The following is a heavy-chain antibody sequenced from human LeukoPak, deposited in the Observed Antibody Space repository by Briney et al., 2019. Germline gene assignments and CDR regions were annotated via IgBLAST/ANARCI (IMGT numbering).Heavy chain of an antibody. J-gene: IGHJ5*02. CDR2: IDHSGST. Sequence: SETLSLTYAVYGGSFSGYYWSWIRQPPGKGLEWIGEIDHSGSTNYNPSLKSRVTISVDTSKNQFSLKLSSVTAADTAAYYCARVGIAAAGPGFDPWGQGTLVTVSS. D-gene: IGHD6-13*01. CDR1: GGSFSGYY. V-gene: IGHV4-34*01. CDR3: ARVGIAAAGPGFDP.